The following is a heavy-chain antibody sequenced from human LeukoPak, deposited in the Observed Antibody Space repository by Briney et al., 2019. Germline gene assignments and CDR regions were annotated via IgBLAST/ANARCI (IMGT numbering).Heavy chain of an antibody. V-gene: IGHV3-23*01. CDR1: GFTFSSYA. J-gene: IGHJ4*02. Sequence: GGSLRLSCAASGFTFSSYAMSWVHQAPGKGLEWVSAISGSGGSTYYADSVKGRFTISRDNSKNTLYLQMNSLRAEDTAVYYCAKDRSGIAVAAIDYWGQGTLVTVSS. CDR3: AKDRSGIAVAAIDY. D-gene: IGHD6-19*01. CDR2: ISGSGGST.